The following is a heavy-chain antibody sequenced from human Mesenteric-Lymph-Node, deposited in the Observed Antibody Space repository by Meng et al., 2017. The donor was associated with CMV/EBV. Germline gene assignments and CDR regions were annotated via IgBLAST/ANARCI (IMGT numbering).Heavy chain of an antibody. Sequence: SETLSLTCTVSGGSVSSGSYYWSWIRQPPGKGLEWIGYIYYSGSTNYNPSLKSRVTISVDTSKNQFSLKLSSVTAADTAVYYCARLPTYYESRGYYLDYWGQGTLVTVSS. CDR2: IYYSGST. CDR3: ARLPTYYESRGYYLDY. D-gene: IGHD3-22*01. V-gene: IGHV4-61*01. CDR1: GGSVSSGSYY. J-gene: IGHJ4*02.